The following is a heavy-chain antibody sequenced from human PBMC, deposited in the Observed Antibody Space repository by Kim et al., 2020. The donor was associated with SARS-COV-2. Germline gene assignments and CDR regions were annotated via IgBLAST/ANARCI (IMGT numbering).Heavy chain of an antibody. J-gene: IGHJ4*02. V-gene: IGHV3-9*01. Sequence: GGSLRLSCAASGFTFDDYVMHWVRQAPGKGLEWVSGISWNSGSIGYADSVKGRFTISRDNAKNSLYLQMNSLRAEDTALYYCAKEGIAGDFDYWGQGTL. CDR3: AKEGIAGDFDY. CDR1: GFTFDDYV. D-gene: IGHD2-21*01. CDR2: ISWNSGSI.